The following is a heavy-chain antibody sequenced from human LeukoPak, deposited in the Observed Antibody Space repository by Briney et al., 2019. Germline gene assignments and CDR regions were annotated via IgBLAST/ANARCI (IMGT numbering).Heavy chain of an antibody. CDR3: VRRGYCDGTGGCHSNPFDI. CDR1: AYSLTSGYIFAVYW. CDR2: VFPGDSDT. D-gene: IGHD2/OR15-2a*01. V-gene: IGHV5-51*01. J-gene: IGHJ3*02. Sequence: GESLKISCQGSAYSLTSGYIFAVYWIGLVRQIPGKCLEWMGIVFPGDSDTRYSASSQAQVTISVDTSISTAYLQWSSLKASDTAIYYCVRRGYCDGTGGCHSNPFDIWGKGTTVTVSS.